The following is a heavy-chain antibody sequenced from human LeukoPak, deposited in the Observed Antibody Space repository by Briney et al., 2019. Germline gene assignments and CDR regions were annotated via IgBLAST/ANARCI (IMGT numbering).Heavy chain of an antibody. J-gene: IGHJ4*02. Sequence: GGSLRLSCAASGFSISNDWMSWVRQAPGKGLEWVARVKSRSAGETTDYAAPVKGRFTISRDDSKNTLCLQMNSLKTEDTAVYYCTLIQGWGSGSYYRDFWGQGTLVTVSS. CDR3: TLIQGWGSGSYYRDF. V-gene: IGHV3-15*01. D-gene: IGHD3-10*01. CDR1: GFSISNDW. CDR2: VKSRSAGETT.